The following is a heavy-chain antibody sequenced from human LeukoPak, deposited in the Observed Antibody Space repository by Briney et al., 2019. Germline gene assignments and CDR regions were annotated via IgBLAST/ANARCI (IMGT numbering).Heavy chain of an antibody. D-gene: IGHD3-22*01. CDR2: ISSSGSTI. Sequence: GGSLRLSCAASGFTFSDYYMSWIRQAPGKGLEWVSYISSSGSTIYYADSVKGRFTISRDNAKNSLYLQMNSLRAEDTAVYYCARDRPQYYYDGSGYYPDPWGQGTLVTVSS. J-gene: IGHJ5*02. V-gene: IGHV3-11*01. CDR1: GFTFSDYY. CDR3: ARDRPQYYYDGSGYYPDP.